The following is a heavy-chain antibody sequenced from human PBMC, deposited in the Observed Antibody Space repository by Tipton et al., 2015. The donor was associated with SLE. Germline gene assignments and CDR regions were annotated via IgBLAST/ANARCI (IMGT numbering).Heavy chain of an antibody. D-gene: IGHD5-18*01. Sequence: LRLSCSVYGDSLSGQYWSWIRQPPGKGLEWIGEVFRGGSTYYNPSLKSRVTISVDKSKNQFSLKLTSVTAADTAVYYCARWIPLTGINVWGQGATVTVSS. V-gene: IGHV4-34*12. CDR1: GDSLSGQY. CDR3: ARWIPLTGINV. CDR2: VFRGGST. J-gene: IGHJ6*02.